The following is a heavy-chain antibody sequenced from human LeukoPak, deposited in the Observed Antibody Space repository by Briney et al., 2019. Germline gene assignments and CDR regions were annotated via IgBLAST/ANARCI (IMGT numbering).Heavy chain of an antibody. J-gene: IGHJ5*02. D-gene: IGHD3-16*01. CDR3: ARVAGGAAVSCFDP. Sequence: SETLSLTCAVSGGSISSSNWWSWVRQPPGQGLAWIGEIYHSGSTNYNPSLKSRVTISVDKSKNQFSLKLSSVTAADTAVYYCARVAGGAAVSCFDPWGQGTLVTVSS. CDR2: IYHSGST. CDR1: GGSISSSNW. V-gene: IGHV4-4*02.